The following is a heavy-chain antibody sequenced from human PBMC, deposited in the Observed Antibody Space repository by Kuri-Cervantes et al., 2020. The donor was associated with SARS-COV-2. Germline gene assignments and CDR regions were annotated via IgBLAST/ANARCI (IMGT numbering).Heavy chain of an antibody. CDR2: IIPIFGIA. Sequence: SVKVSCKASGGTFSSYAISWVRQAPGQGLEWMGRIIPIFGIANYAQKFQGRVTITADKSTSTAYMELSSLRSEDTAVYYCARDRGYSSSWYKPNWFDPWGQRTLVTVSS. V-gene: IGHV1-69*04. D-gene: IGHD6-13*01. J-gene: IGHJ5*02. CDR3: ARDRGYSSSWYKPNWFDP. CDR1: GGTFSSYA.